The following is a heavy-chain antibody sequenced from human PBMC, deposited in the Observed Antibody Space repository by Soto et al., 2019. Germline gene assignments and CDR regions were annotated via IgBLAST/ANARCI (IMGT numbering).Heavy chain of an antibody. D-gene: IGHD2-15*01. CDR3: ASYCSGGSCHYYYGIDV. CDR2: ISAYNGNT. CDR1: GYTFTSYG. J-gene: IGHJ6*02. V-gene: IGHV1-18*01. Sequence: ASVKVSCKASGYTFTSYGISWVRQAPGQGLEWMGWISAYNGNTNYAQKLQGRVTMTTDTSTSTAYMELRSLRSDDTAVYYCASYCSGGSCHYYYGIDVWGQGTTVTVSS.